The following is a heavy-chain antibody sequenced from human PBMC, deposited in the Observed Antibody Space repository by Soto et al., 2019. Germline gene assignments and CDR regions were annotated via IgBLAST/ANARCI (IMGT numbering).Heavy chain of an antibody. CDR2: IYTSGST. J-gene: IGHJ6*02. CDR1: GGSISSYY. Sequence: PSDTLSLTCTVSGGSISSYYWNWIRQPAGKGLEWIGRIYTSGSTNYSPSLKSRVTMSVDTSKNQFSLKLRSVPAADTAVYYCARAVAGSYYGMDVWGQGTTVTVSS. CDR3: ARAVAGSYYGMDV. V-gene: IGHV4-4*07. D-gene: IGHD6-19*01.